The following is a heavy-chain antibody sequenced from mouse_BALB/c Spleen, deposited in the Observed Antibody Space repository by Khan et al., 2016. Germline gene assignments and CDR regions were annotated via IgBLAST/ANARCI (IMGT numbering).Heavy chain of an antibody. Sequence: QIQLVQSGPELKKPGETVKISCKASGYTFTNYGMNWVKQAPGKGLKWMGWINTYTGEPTYADDFKGRFAFSLETSASTAYLQINNLKNEDTATXFYARDVITTSGASAYWGQGTLVTVSA. CDR1: GYTFTNYG. V-gene: IGHV9-3-1*01. CDR2: INTYTGEP. D-gene: IGHD2-4*01. J-gene: IGHJ3*01. CDR3: ARDVITTSGASAY.